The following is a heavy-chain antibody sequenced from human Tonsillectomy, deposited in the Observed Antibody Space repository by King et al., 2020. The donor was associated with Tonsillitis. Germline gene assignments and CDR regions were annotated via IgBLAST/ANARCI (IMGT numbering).Heavy chain of an antibody. CDR3: ARDQSRPNSYDTSGFYSKAAFDI. V-gene: IGHV3-11*01. CDR1: GFTFSDSY. Sequence: VQLVESGGGLVKPGGSLRLSCAASGFTFSDSYMSWIRQDPGKGLEWISYITSSGTIYYADSVRGRFTISRDNAKNSLYLQMNSLRADDTAVYYCARDQSRPNSYDTSGFYSKAAFDIWGQGTVVIVSS. CDR2: ITSSGTI. J-gene: IGHJ3*02. D-gene: IGHD3-22*01.